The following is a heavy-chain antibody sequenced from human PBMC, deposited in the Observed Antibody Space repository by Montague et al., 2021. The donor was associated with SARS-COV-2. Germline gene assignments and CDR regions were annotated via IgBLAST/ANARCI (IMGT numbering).Heavy chain of an antibody. V-gene: IGHV4-4*07. J-gene: IGHJ4*02. CDR3: ARGDGHYYGSGTYPYY. CDR1: GGSISSYY. D-gene: IGHD3-10*01. Sequence: SETLSLTCSVSGGSISSYYWSWIRQPAGKGLEWIGRIYTSGSTNFNPSLKSRVTMSVDTSKNQFSLKLSSVTAADTAVYYCARGDGHYYGSGTYPYYWGQGTLVTVSS. CDR2: IYTSGST.